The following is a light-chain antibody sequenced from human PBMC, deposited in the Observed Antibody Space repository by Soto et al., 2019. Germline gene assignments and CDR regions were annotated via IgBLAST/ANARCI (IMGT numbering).Light chain of an antibody. CDR1: SSDVGGYSY. V-gene: IGLV2-8*01. CDR2: EVS. Sequence: QSALTQPPSASGSPGQSVTISCTGASSDVGGYSYVSWYQQLPGKAPKLMIYEVSKRPSGVPDRFSGSKSGNTASLAVSGLQAEEEVDYYGCSYGGSNFLVFGGGTKLTVL. CDR3: CSYGGSNFLV. J-gene: IGLJ2*01.